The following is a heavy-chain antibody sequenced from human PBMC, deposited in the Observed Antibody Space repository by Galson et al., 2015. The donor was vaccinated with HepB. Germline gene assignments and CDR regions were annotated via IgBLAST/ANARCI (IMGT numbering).Heavy chain of an antibody. D-gene: IGHD1-26*01. CDR3: ARLGGIEGATPESFDS. Sequence: QSGAEVKRPGQSLKISCQTSGYNFPNYWIGWVRQVPGKGLEWMGIIHPGESDTNFSPSFQDQVTISADKSINTAYLQWSSLKVSDTAMYFCARLGGIEGATPESFDSWGQGTLVTVSS. CDR1: GYNFPNYW. J-gene: IGHJ4*02. V-gene: IGHV5-51*01. CDR2: IHPGESDT.